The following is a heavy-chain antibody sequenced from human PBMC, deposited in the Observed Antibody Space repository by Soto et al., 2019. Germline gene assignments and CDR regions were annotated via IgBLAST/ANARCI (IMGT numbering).Heavy chain of an antibody. CDR1: GGSISTYY. Sequence: QVQLQESGPGLVKPSETLSLTCTVSGGSISTYYWSWIRQPPGKGLEWIGYIHDSGSTYYNPSLKSRVTTXXDXSXXQLSLQLTSVTAADTAVYYCARAAAGSGTNNWFAPWGQGTLVIVSS. CDR2: IHDSGST. J-gene: IGHJ5*02. D-gene: IGHD3-10*01. V-gene: IGHV4-59*01. CDR3: ARAAAGSGTNNWFAP.